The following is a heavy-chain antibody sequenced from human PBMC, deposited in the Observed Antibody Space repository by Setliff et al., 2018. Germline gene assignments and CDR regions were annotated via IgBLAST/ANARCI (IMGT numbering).Heavy chain of an antibody. Sequence: LSLTCNVSGGSISGYYWTWIRQPPGKRLEWIGYFYHSGSTNYNPSLKGRVTMTSDTSRNQLSLKLTSVSAADTAIYYCARSSYYASGNSHNYYMDVWGKGTAVTVSS. D-gene: IGHD3-10*01. CDR3: ARSSYYASGNSHNYYMDV. V-gene: IGHV4-59*08. J-gene: IGHJ6*03. CDR2: FYHSGST. CDR1: GGSISGYY.